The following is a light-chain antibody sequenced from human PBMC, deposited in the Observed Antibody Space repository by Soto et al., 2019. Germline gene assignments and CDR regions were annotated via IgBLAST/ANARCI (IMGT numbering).Light chain of an antibody. CDR3: LLSYNGPYV. J-gene: IGLJ1*01. Sequence: QSVVPHEPSLTLSPGGVVTLTCGSSTGAVTNGHYPYWFQQKPGQAPRTLIYDTTNRHSWTPARFSGSLLGGKAALTLSGAQPEDEAQYYCLLSYNGPYVFGTGTKVTAL. CDR1: TGAVTNGHY. CDR2: DTT. V-gene: IGLV7-46*01.